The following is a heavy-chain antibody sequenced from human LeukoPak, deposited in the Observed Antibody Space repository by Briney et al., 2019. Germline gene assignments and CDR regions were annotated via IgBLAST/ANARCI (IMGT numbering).Heavy chain of an antibody. CDR3: AREANYYDSSGAIDY. CDR1: GSTFSDYY. V-gene: IGHV3-11*01. CDR2: ISSSGSTI. D-gene: IGHD3-22*01. J-gene: IGHJ4*02. Sequence: GGSLRLSCAASGSTFSDYYMSWIRQAPGKGLEWVSYISSSGSTIYYADSVKGRFTISRDNAKNSLYLQMNSLRAEDTAVYYCAREANYYDSSGAIDYWGQGTLVTVSS.